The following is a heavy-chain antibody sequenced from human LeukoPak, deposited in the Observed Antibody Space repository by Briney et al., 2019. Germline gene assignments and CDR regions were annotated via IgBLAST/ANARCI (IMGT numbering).Heavy chain of an antibody. V-gene: IGHV4-61*02. CDR1: GGSISSGSYY. D-gene: IGHD3-3*01. CDR3: ARETIPEGLDY. Sequence: PSETLSLTCTVSGGSISSGSYYWSWIRQPAGKGLEWIGRIYTSGSTNYNPSLKSRVTISVDTSKNQFSLKLSSVTAAGTAVYYCARETIPEGLDYWGQGTLVTVSS. CDR2: IYTSGST. J-gene: IGHJ4*02.